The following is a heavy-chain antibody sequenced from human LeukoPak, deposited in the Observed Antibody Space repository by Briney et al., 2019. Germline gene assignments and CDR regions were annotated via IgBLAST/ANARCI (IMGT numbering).Heavy chain of an antibody. V-gene: IGHV4-59*08. D-gene: IGHD2-8*01. Sequence: PSATLSLTCTVSGGSISTYYWSWIRQPPGKGLEWIGNIHYSGSTNYSPSLKSRVTISVDTSKNRFSLRLTSLTAADTAVYYCARADDCTNGVCDAFDIWGQGTMVTVSS. CDR3: ARADDCTNGVCDAFDI. J-gene: IGHJ3*02. CDR2: IHYSGST. CDR1: GGSISTYY.